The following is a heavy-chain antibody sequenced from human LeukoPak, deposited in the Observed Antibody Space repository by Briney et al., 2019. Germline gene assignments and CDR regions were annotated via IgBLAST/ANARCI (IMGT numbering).Heavy chain of an antibody. Sequence: GGSLRLSCAASGFTVSSNYMSWVRQAPGKGLEWVSVIYSGGSTYYADSVKGRFTISRDNSKNTLYLQMNSLRAEDTAVYYCAKTTFYYGMDVWGQGTTVTVSS. CDR3: AKTTFYYGMDV. J-gene: IGHJ6*02. D-gene: IGHD1-7*01. V-gene: IGHV3-53*01. CDR1: GFTVSSNY. CDR2: IYSGGST.